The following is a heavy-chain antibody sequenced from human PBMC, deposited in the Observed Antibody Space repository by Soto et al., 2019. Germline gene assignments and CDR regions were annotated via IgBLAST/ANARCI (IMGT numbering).Heavy chain of an antibody. CDR2: ISAYDGQT. CDR1: GDGFSNYG. V-gene: IGHV1-18*01. CDR3: ARVWYYDSSGYYAFDY. J-gene: IGHJ4*02. Sequence: GALVKVSCKASGDGFSNYGFSWVRQAPGQGLEWMGWISAYDGQTNYTKKFQGRVTMTTDTSSSTAYMELRSLRSDDTAVYYCARVWYYDSSGYYAFDYWGLGTLVTVSS. D-gene: IGHD3-22*01.